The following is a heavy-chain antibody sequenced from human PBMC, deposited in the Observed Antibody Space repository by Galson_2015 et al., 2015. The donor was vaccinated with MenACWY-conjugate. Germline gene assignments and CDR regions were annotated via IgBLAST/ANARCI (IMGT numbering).Heavy chain of an antibody. Sequence: SETLSLTCAVSGGSVTSYYWSWIRQPPGKGLEWIGNSYYTGTTKYNPSLKSRVTISVDTSKNQVSLRVTSVTAADTAVYYCARSGSSGYDYDFDYWGQGILVTVSS. J-gene: IGHJ4*02. CDR2: SYYTGTT. CDR1: GGSVTSYY. D-gene: IGHD5-12*01. V-gene: IGHV4-59*02. CDR3: ARSGSSGYDYDFDY.